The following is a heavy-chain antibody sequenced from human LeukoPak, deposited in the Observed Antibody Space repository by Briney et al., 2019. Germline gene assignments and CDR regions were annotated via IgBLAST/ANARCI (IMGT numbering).Heavy chain of an antibody. J-gene: IGHJ4*02. CDR3: AKWPGSGSYEVGALPLDY. CDR2: ISFHGTDS. Sequence: GTSLRLSCAASGFTFISYAIHWVRQAPGKGLEWVAVISFHGTDSFYADSVKGRFTISRDNSKNTLYLQMNSLRAEDTAVYYCAKWPGSGSYEVGALPLDYWGQGTLVTVSS. CDR1: GFTFISYA. V-gene: IGHV3-30*04. D-gene: IGHD3-10*01.